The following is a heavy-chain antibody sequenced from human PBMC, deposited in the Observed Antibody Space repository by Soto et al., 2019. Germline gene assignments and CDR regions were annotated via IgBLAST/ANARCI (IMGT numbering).Heavy chain of an antibody. CDR2: ISSSSSYI. D-gene: IGHD2-15*01. J-gene: IGHJ4*01. CDR3: VRDGGGGTDY. CDR1: AYNDSSYR. Sequence: PRTVSWAVAAYNDSSYRRNWARPAHGKGLEWVSSISSSSSYIYYAESVKCRFTISRDNAKNSLYLQMSSLRAEDTAVYYCVRDGGGGTDY. V-gene: IGHV3-21*01.